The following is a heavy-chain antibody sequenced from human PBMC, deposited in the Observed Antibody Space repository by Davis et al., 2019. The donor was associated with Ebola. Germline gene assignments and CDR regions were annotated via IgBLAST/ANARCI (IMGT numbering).Heavy chain of an antibody. CDR1: GFAFSHYG. D-gene: IGHD6-19*01. Sequence: PGGSLRLSCAASGFAFSHYGMHWVRQAPGKGLEWVAHISYDGTNRNHADSLKGRFTISRDNSKNTLYLQMNSLRAEDTALYYCARGSGWYSEYYFDYWGQGTLVTVSS. V-gene: IGHV3-30*19. J-gene: IGHJ4*02. CDR3: ARGSGWYSEYYFDY. CDR2: ISYDGTNR.